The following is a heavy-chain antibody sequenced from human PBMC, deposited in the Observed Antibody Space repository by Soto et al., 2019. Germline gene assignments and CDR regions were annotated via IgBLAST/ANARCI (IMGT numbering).Heavy chain of an antibody. D-gene: IGHD2-2*01. CDR2: ISAYNGNT. V-gene: IGHV1-18*01. CDR3: AMLYCISTSRYLGMDV. CDR1: GYTFTSYG. Sequence: QVQLVQSGAEVKKPGASVKVSCKASGYTFTSYGISWVRQAPGQGLEWMGWISAYNGNTNYAQKLHCSVTRTTYTPTSTAYMELRIMRSDETAVYYCAMLYCISTSRYLGMDVWGQGTTVTVSS. J-gene: IGHJ6*02.